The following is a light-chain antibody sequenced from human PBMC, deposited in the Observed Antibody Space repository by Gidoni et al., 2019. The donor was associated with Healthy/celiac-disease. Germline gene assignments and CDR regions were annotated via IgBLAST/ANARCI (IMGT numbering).Light chain of an antibody. CDR1: SSDVGGSNY. CDR2: EVS. Sequence: QPALTQPASVSASPGQSITISCTGTSSDVGGSNYVSCYQQHPGKAPKLMIYEVSNRPSGVPDRFSGSKSGNTASLTISGLQAEDEADYYCSSYTSSSTLDVVFGGGTKLTVL. V-gene: IGLV2-14*01. CDR3: SSYTSSSTLDVV. J-gene: IGLJ2*01.